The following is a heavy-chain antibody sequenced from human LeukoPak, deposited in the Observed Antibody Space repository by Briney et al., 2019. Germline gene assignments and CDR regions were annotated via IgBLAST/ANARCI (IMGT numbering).Heavy chain of an antibody. CDR2: IYYSGST. CDR3: ARGLDYGDSQADWFDP. D-gene: IGHD4-17*01. CDR1: GGSFSGYY. Sequence: SETLSLTCAVYGGSFSGYYWSWIRQHPGKGLEWIGYIYYSGSTYYNPSLKSRVTISVDTSKNQFSLKLSSVTAADTAVYYCARGLDYGDSQADWFDPWGQGTLVTVSS. J-gene: IGHJ5*02. V-gene: IGHV4-31*11.